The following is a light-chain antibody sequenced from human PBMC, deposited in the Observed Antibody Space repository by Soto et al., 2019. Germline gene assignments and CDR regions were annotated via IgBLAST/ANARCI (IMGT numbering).Light chain of an antibody. CDR2: KAS. V-gene: IGKV1-5*03. CDR1: QTISSW. Sequence: DIQMTQSPSTLSGSVGDRVTITCRASQTISSWLAWYQQKPGKAPKLLIYKASTLKSGVPSRFSGSGSGTEFTLTISSLQPDDFATYYCQQYSSVLVAVGQGTRLESK. CDR3: QQYSSVLVA. J-gene: IGKJ5*01.